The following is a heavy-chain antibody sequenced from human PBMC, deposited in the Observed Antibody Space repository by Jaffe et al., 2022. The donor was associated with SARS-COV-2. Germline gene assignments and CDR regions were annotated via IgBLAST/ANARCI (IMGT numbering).Heavy chain of an antibody. Sequence: QVQVVQSGAEMKKPGASVKVSCKTSGYPFNTYYIHWMRQAPGQGLEWMGYLSPERGDTKLEQKFQGRVTLTMDTSINTAYMELSSLRSDDTAVYYCAVGGVITDGSTIDYWGQGTLVTVSS. J-gene: IGHJ4*02. CDR3: AVGGVITDGSTIDY. V-gene: IGHV1-2*02. CDR1: GYPFNTYY. CDR2: LSPERGDT. D-gene: IGHD3-10*01.